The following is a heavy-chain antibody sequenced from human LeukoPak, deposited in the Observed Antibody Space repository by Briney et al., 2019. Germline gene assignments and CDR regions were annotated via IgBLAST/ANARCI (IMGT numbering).Heavy chain of an antibody. J-gene: IGHJ5*02. CDR3: ARVFQLPFNYFDP. V-gene: IGHV4-61*02. CDR2: IHSSGTT. Sequence: SQTLSLTCTVSGGSISSGDYYWSWIRQPPGKGLEWIGRIHSSGTTNYNPYLKSRVTISVDTSDNRFSLKLTSVIAADTAVYYCARVFQLPFNYFDPWGQGALVTVSS. CDR1: GGSISSGDYY.